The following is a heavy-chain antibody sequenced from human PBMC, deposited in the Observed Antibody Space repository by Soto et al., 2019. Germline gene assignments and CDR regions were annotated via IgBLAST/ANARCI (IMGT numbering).Heavy chain of an antibody. J-gene: IGHJ6*02. V-gene: IGHV4-34*01. D-gene: IGHD3-10*01. CDR3: ERLKAPYYYGWGSYYNHYYYYGMDV. CDR2: INHSGST. Sequence: SETLSLTCAVYGGSFSGYYWSWIRQPPGKGLEWIGEINHSGSTNYNPSLKSRVTISVDTSKNQFSLKLSSVTAADTAVYYCERLKAPYYYGWGSYYNHYYYYGMDVWGQGTTVTVSS. CDR1: GGSFSGYY.